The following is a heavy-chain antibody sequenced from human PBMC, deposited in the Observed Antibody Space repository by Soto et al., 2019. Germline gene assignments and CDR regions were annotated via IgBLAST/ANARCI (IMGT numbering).Heavy chain of an antibody. CDR2: FDPEDGET. Sequence: ASVKVSCKVSGYTLTELSMHWVRQAPGKGLEWMGGFDPEDGETIYAQKFQGRVTMTGDTSTDTAYMELSSLRSEDTAVYYCATNYDSSGYWDNDAFDIWGQGTMVTVSS. CDR3: ATNYDSSGYWDNDAFDI. V-gene: IGHV1-24*01. J-gene: IGHJ3*02. D-gene: IGHD3-22*01. CDR1: GYTLTELS.